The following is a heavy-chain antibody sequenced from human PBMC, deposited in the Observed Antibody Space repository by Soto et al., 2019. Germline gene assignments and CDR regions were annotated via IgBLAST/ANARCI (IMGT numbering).Heavy chain of an antibody. V-gene: IGHV3-23*01. J-gene: IGHJ4*02. D-gene: IGHD1-26*01. CDR3: AKVGLIFIVGACYFDY. CDR2: ISGSGGST. CDR1: GFTFSSYA. Sequence: PGGSLRLSCAASGFTFSSYAMSWVRQAPGKGLEWVSAISGSGGSTYYADSVKGRFTISRDNSKNTLYLQMNSLRAEDTAVYYCAKVGLIFIVGACYFDYWGQGTLVTVSS.